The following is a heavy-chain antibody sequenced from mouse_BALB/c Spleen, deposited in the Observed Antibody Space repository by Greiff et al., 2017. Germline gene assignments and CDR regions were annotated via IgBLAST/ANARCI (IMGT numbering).Heavy chain of an antibody. D-gene: IGHD2-4*01. V-gene: IGHV5-9-4*01. CDR2: ISSGGSYT. CDR3: ARDGTTMITGAMDY. CDR1: GFTFSSYA. J-gene: IGHJ4*01. Sequence: EVKLVESGGGLVKPGGSLKLSCAASGFTFSSYAMSWVRQSPEKRLEWVAEISSGGSYTYYPDTVTGRFTISRDNAKNTLYLEMSSLRSEDTAMYYCARDGTTMITGAMDYWGQGTSVTVSS.